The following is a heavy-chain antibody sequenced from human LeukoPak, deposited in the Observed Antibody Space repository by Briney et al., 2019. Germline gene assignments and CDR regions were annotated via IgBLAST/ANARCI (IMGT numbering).Heavy chain of an antibody. CDR3: ARDPNNYDSH. V-gene: IGHV3-74*01. J-gene: IGHJ4*02. Sequence: GGSLRLSCAAPGFTFSSFWMHWVRQVPGKGLEWVSRITPDGDGSTYAASVQGRFTISRDNAKDTVYLQMSNLRAEDTALYYCARDPNNYDSHLGQGTLVTVSS. CDR2: ITPDGDGS. CDR1: GFTFSSFW. D-gene: IGHD3-22*01.